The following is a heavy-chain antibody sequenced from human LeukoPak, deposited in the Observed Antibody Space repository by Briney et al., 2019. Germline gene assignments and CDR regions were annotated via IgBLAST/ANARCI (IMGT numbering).Heavy chain of an antibody. CDR3: ANVPGDY. J-gene: IGHJ4*02. CDR1: GFTFSNYW. CDR2: IKEDGSEK. D-gene: IGHD6-6*01. Sequence: PGGSLRLSCAASGFTFSNYWMGWVRQAPGKGLEWVANIKEDGSEKNYVDSVKGRFTISRDNAKKSLYLQMNSLRAEDTAVYYCANVPGDYWGQGTLVTVSS. V-gene: IGHV3-7*02.